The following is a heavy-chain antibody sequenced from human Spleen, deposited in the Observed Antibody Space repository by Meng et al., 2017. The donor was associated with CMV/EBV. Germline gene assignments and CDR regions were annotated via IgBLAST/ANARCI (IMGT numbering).Heavy chain of an antibody. CDR2: LYSGGST. J-gene: IGHJ6*02. Sequence: GESLKISCAASGFKVSDNYMSWVRQAPEKGLEWVSVLYSGGSTYYAASVKGRFTISRDNSRNSLYLQMGSLRAEDTAVYYCARDETRGMDVWGQGTTVTVSS. CDR3: ARDETRGMDV. CDR1: GFKVSDNY. V-gene: IGHV3-66*02.